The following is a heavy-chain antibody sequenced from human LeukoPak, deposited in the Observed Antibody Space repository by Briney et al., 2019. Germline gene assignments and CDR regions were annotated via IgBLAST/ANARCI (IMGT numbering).Heavy chain of an antibody. CDR2: IWYDGSNK. J-gene: IGHJ5*02. CDR3: AKKWGNWFDP. V-gene: IGHV3-33*06. Sequence: PGGSLRLSCAASGFTFSSYGMYWVRQAPGKGLEWVAVIWYDGSNKYYADSVKGRFTISRDNSRNTLYLQMNSLRAEDTAVYYCAKKWGNWFDPWGQGTLVTVSS. CDR1: GFTFSSYG. D-gene: IGHD1-26*01.